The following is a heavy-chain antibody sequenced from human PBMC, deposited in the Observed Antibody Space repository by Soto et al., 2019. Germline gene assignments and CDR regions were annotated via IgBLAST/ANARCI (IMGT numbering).Heavy chain of an antibody. CDR3: ARDARLLWFGEGRRDYFDY. V-gene: IGHV3-21*01. Sequence: EVQLVESGGGLVKPGGSLRLSCAASGFTFSNYNMNWVRQAPGKGLEWVSSISSSSSYIYYGDSVKGRFTISRDNAKNSLYLQMNSLRAEDTAVYYCARDARLLWFGEGRRDYFDYWGQGTLVTVSS. CDR1: GFTFSNYN. J-gene: IGHJ4*02. CDR2: ISSSSSYI. D-gene: IGHD3-10*01.